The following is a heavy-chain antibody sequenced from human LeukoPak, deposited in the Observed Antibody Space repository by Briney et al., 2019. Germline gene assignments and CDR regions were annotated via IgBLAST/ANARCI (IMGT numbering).Heavy chain of an antibody. CDR1: GFTFSNYA. J-gene: IGHJ3*02. CDR2: IGGGPV. Sequence: PGGSLRLSCVGSGFTFSNYAMTWVRQAPGKGLEWVSTIGGGPVYYADSVKGRFTISRDDSRNTLFLQMNSLRAEDTAIYYCAKDSYSHNGIFDAFDIWGQGTMVTVSS. CDR3: AKDSYSHNGIFDAFDI. V-gene: IGHV3-23*01. D-gene: IGHD2-8*01.